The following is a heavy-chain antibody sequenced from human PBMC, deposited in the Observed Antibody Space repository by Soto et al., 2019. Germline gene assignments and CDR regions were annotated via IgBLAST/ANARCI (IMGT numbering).Heavy chain of an antibody. CDR2: ISYDGSNK. CDR3: AKDSGQLGHFDY. D-gene: IGHD6-6*01. Sequence: GGSLRLSCAASGFTFSSYGMHWVRQAPGKGLEWVAVISYDGSNKYYADSVKGRFTISRDNSKNTLYLQMNSLRAEDTAVYYCAKDSGQLGHFDYWGQGTLVTVSS. J-gene: IGHJ4*02. V-gene: IGHV3-30*18. CDR1: GFTFSSYG.